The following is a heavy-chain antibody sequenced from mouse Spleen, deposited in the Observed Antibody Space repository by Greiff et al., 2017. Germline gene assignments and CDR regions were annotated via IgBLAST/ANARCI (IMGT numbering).Heavy chain of an antibody. CDR3: ARQYGDHEGDY. J-gene: IGHJ4*01. Sequence: DVQLVESGGGLVKPGGSLKLSCAASGFTFSSYTMSWVRQTPAKRLEWVATISSGGGNTYYPDSVKGRFTISRDNARNTLYLQMSSLRSEDTAMYYCARQYGDHEGDYWGQGTSVTVSS. D-gene: IGHD2-13*01. CDR2: ISSGGGNT. CDR1: GFTFSSYT. V-gene: IGHV5-9*04.